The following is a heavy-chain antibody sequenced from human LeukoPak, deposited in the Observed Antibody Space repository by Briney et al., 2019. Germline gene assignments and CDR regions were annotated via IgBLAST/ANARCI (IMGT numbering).Heavy chain of an antibody. CDR3: ANLFTSRNWFDP. CDR1: GGTFSSYA. Sequence: SVKVSCKASGGTFSSYAISWVRQAPGQGLEWMGGIIPIFGTANYAQKFQGRVTITTDESTSTAYMELSSLTSEDTAVYYCANLFTSRNWFDPWGQGTLVTVSS. D-gene: IGHD2-2*01. J-gene: IGHJ5*02. CDR2: IIPIFGTA. V-gene: IGHV1-69*05.